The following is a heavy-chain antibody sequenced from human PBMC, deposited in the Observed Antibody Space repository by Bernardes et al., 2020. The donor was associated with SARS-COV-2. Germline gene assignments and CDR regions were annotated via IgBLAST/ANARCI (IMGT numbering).Heavy chain of an antibody. CDR3: ALPPTNYDRYGMDV. CDR2: INPNLGGT. D-gene: IGHD3-22*01. CDR1: GNPFTGYY. Sequence: ASVKVSCKASGNPFTGYYIHWVRQDPGQGLEWMGWINPNLGGTNYAQKFQGRVTITRDTSISTAYMELSRLRSDDTAVYYCALPPTNYDRYGMDVWGQGTTVTVSS. V-gene: IGHV1-2*02. J-gene: IGHJ6*02.